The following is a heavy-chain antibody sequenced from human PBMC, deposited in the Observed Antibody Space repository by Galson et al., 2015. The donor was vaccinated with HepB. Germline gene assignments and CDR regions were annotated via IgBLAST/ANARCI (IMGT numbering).Heavy chain of an antibody. D-gene: IGHD1-26*01. V-gene: IGHV1-2*02. CDR3: ARGRRSYYMDV. J-gene: IGHJ6*02. CDR1: GFTFTNYY. Sequence: SVKVSCKASGFTFTNYYIHWIRQAPGQGLEWMGWINTNSGGSDYSQRLQGRVTVTRDTSITTVYMEVSGLTSDDTAVYYCARGRRSYYMDVWGQGTTVTVSS. CDR2: INTNSGGS.